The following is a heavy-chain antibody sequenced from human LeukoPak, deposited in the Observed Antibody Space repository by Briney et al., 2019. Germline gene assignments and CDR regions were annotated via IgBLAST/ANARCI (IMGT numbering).Heavy chain of an antibody. CDR3: ARGSFGMVRGVIVDY. CDR1: GYTFTGYG. V-gene: IGHV1-18*01. CDR2: ISAYNGNT. Sequence: ASVKVSCKASGYTFTGYGISRVRQAPGQGLEWMGWISAYNGNTNYAQKLQGRVTMTTDTSTSTAYMELRSQRSDDTAVYYCARGSFGMVRGVIVDYWGQGTLVTVSS. D-gene: IGHD3-10*01. J-gene: IGHJ4*02.